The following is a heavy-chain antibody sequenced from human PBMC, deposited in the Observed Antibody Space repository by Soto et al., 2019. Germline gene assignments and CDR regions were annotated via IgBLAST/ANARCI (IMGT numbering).Heavy chain of an antibody. CDR3: ARVPLRYFVWLSRSYYDYYYMDV. V-gene: IGHV1-8*01. CDR2: MNPNSGNT. J-gene: IGHJ6*03. Sequence: QVQLVQSGAEVKKPGASVKVSCKASGYTFTSYDINWVRQATGQGLEWMGWMNPNSGNTGYAQKFQGRVTMTRNTSISTAYMELSRLRSEDTAVYYCARVPLRYFVWLSRSYYDYYYMDVWGKGTAVTVS. D-gene: IGHD3-9*01. CDR1: GYTFTSYD.